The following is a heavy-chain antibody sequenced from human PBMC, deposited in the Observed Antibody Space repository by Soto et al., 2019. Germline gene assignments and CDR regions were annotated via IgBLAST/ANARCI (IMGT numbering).Heavy chain of an antibody. J-gene: IGHJ5*01. D-gene: IGHD2-15*01. Sequence: GGSLRLSSAASGFSFSGSGVHWVRQASGKGLQWVGTYYADSVKGRFTISRDNSKNTLYLQMSSLRTEDTAVYYCVRWRSSGGSWYDCWGQGTLVTVSS. CDR1: GFSFSGSG. V-gene: IGHV3-64D*08. CDR2: GT. CDR3: VRWRSSGGSWYDC.